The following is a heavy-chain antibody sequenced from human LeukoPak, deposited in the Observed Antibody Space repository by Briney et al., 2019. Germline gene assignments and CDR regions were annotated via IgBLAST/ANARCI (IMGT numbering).Heavy chain of an antibody. V-gene: IGHV1-46*01. CDR2: INPSGGST. CDR1: GYTFTSYY. D-gene: IGHD4-17*01. Sequence: ASVKVSCKASGYTFTSYYMHWVRQAPGQGLEWMGIINPSGGSTSYAQKFQGRVTMTRDMSTSTAYMELRSLRSDDTAVYYCARDYGDYVSAWYFDLWGRGTLVTVSS. CDR3: ARDYGDYVSAWYFDL. J-gene: IGHJ2*01.